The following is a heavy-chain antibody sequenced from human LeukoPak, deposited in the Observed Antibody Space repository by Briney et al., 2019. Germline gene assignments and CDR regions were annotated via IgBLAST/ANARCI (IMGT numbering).Heavy chain of an antibody. CDR2: IIPILGIA. Sequence: SAKVSCKGSGGTFSSYTISWVRQAPGQGLEWMGMIIPILGIANNAQKFQGRVTITADKSTSTAYMELSSLRSEDTAVYYCARDPVYCSSTSCREYFQHWGQGTLVTVSS. CDR1: GGTFSSYT. V-gene: IGHV1-69*04. CDR3: ARDPVYCSSTSCREYFQH. D-gene: IGHD2-2*01. J-gene: IGHJ1*01.